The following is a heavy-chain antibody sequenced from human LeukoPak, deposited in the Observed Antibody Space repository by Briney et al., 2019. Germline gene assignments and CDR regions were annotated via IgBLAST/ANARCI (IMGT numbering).Heavy chain of an antibody. J-gene: IGHJ5*02. D-gene: IGHD6-6*01. Sequence: SETLSLTCSVSGTSISSSGYFWGWIRQPPGKGLHWIGSIHYSGSSFYNPSLKSRVTISQDTSKDQFSLKLTSVTAADTAVYYCAALDSSSGWFDPWGRGILVTVSS. V-gene: IGHV4-39*01. CDR1: GTSISSSGYF. CDR2: IHYSGSS. CDR3: AALDSSSGWFDP.